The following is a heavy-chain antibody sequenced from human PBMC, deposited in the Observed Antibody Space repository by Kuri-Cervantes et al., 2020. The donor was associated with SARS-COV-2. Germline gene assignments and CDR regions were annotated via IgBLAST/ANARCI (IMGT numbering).Heavy chain of an antibody. J-gene: IGHJ6*02. CDR1: GFTFSSYS. V-gene: IGHV3-48*01. D-gene: IGHD3-10*01. Sequence: GESLKISCAVSGFTFSSYSMNWVRQAPGKGLEWVSYICSSSSTISYAGSVKGRFTISRDNAKNTLYLQMNSLRAEDTALYYCAKGYYYGSGSYCYGMDVWGQGTTVTVSS. CDR3: AKGYYYGSGSYCYGMDV. CDR2: ICSSSSTI.